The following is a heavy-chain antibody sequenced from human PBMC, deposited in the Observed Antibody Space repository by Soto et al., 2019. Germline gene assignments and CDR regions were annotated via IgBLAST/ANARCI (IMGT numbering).Heavy chain of an antibody. CDR3: ARVVIVVVPAAMISWFDP. CDR2: IYYSGST. Sequence: SETLSLTCTVSGGSISSGDYYWSWIRQPPGKGLEWIGYIYYSGSTYYNPSLKSRVTISVDTSKNQFSLKLSSVTAADTAVYYCARVVIVVVPAAMISWFDPWGQGTLVTV. J-gene: IGHJ5*02. V-gene: IGHV4-30-4*01. D-gene: IGHD2-2*01. CDR1: GGSISSGDYY.